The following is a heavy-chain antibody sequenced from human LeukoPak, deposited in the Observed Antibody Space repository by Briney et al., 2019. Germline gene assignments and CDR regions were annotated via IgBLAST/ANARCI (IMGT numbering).Heavy chain of an antibody. CDR2: ISYDGSNK. D-gene: IGHD2-2*01. V-gene: IGHV3-30*04. CDR1: GFTSSSYA. J-gene: IGHJ4*02. CDR3: ARDSGGLGELLSSYYFDY. Sequence: PGGSLRLSCAASGFTSSSYAMHWVRQAPGKGLEWVAVISYDGSNKYYADSVKGRFTISRDNSKNTLYLQMNSLRAEDTAVYYCARDSGGLGELLSSYYFDYWGQGTLVTVSS.